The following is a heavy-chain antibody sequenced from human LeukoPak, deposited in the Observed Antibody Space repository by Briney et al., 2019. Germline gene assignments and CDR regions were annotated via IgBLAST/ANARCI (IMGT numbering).Heavy chain of an antibody. D-gene: IGHD3-16*01. V-gene: IGHV3-66*02. J-gene: IGHJ4*02. CDR2: IYSGGST. CDR3: ARESGFGVLDY. Sequence: PGGSLRLSCAASGFTVSSNYMNWVRQAPGKGLEWVSVIYSGGSTYYADSVKGRFTISRDNSKNTLYLQMSSLRAEDTAVYYCARESGFGVLDYWGQGTLVTVSS. CDR1: GFTVSSNY.